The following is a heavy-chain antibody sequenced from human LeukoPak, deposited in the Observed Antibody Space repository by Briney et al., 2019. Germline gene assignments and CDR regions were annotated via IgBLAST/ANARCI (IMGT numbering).Heavy chain of an antibody. CDR1: GFTFSSYA. CDR3: ARGADIVVVPAAISAYYYGMDV. CDR2: ISYDGSNK. D-gene: IGHD2-2*01. J-gene: IGHJ6*02. V-gene: IGHV3-30*04. Sequence: GGSLRLSCAASGFTFSSYAMHWVRQAPGKGREGVAVISYDGSNKYYADSVKGRFTISRDNSKNTLYLQMNSLRAEDTAVYYCARGADIVVVPAAISAYYYGMDVWGQGPTVTVSS.